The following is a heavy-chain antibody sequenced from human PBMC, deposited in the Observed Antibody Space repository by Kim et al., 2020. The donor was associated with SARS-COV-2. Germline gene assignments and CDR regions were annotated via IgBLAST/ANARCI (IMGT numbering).Heavy chain of an antibody. V-gene: IGHV4-31*02. D-gene: IGHD3-22*01. Sequence: FYDPSLMSRVTVSLDTAQNQFSLRLSSVTAEDTAVYYCARRDNSGGYFDYWGQGTQVTVSS. J-gene: IGHJ4*02. CDR3: ARRDNSGGYFDY.